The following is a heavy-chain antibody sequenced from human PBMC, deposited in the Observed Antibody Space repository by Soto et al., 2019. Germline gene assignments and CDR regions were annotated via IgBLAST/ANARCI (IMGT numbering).Heavy chain of an antibody. Sequence: QVPLVQSGAEVKKPGASVKVSCKASGYTFTSYGISWVRQAPGKGREWMGWISAYNGNTNYAQKLQGRVTMTTDTSKSTAYMELRSLRSDDTAVYYCARDFDYYCYGMDVWGQGTTVTVSS. CDR3: ARDFDYYCYGMDV. CDR1: GYTFTSYG. J-gene: IGHJ6*02. V-gene: IGHV1-18*01. CDR2: ISAYNGNT.